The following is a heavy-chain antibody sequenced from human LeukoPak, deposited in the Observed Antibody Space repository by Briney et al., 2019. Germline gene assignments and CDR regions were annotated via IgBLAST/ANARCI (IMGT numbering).Heavy chain of an antibody. CDR3: TTDRDYGDYPEYYFDY. D-gene: IGHD4-17*01. Sequence: PGGSLRLSCAASRFTFSNAWMSWVRQAPGKGLEWVGHIKSKTDGGTTDHAAPVKGRFTISRDDSKNTLYLQMNSLRTEDTAVYYCTTDRDYGDYPEYYFDYWGQGTLVTVSS. V-gene: IGHV3-15*01. CDR1: RFTFSNAW. J-gene: IGHJ4*02. CDR2: IKSKTDGGTT.